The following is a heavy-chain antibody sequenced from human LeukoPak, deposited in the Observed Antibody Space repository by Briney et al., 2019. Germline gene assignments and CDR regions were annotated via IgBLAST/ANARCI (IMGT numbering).Heavy chain of an antibody. V-gene: IGHV4-61*01. CDR3: ARSPYCSSTSCYKGDNWFDP. CDR1: GGSVSSGSHY. D-gene: IGHD2-2*02. Sequence: SETLSLTCTVSGGSVSSGSHYWSWIRQPPGKGLEWIGYIYYSGSTNYNPSLKSRVTVSVDTSKNQFSLKLSSVTAADTAVYYCARSPYCSSTSCYKGDNWFDPWGQGTLVTVSS. J-gene: IGHJ5*02. CDR2: IYYSGST.